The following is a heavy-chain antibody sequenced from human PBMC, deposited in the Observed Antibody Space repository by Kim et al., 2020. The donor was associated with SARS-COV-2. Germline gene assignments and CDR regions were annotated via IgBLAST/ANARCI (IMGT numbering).Heavy chain of an antibody. D-gene: IGHD1-26*01. Sequence: QKFQGRVPMTRNTSISTAYMELSSLRSEDTAVYYCARGLGATTGWFDPWGQGTLVTVSS. J-gene: IGHJ5*02. V-gene: IGHV1-8*01. CDR3: ARGLGATTGWFDP.